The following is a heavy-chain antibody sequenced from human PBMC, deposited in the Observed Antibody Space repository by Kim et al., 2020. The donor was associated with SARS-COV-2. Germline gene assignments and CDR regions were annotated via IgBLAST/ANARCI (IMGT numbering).Heavy chain of an antibody. CDR1: GFTFSSYG. V-gene: IGHV3-30*18. D-gene: IGHD2-2*01. Sequence: GGSLRLSCAASGFTFSSYGMHWVRQAPGKGLEWVAVISYDGSNKYYADSVKGRFTISRDNSKNTLYLQMNSLRAEDTAVYYCAKVEAYCSSTSCAQGYYYYGMDVWGQGTTVTVSS. CDR3: AKVEAYCSSTSCAQGYYYYGMDV. CDR2: ISYDGSNK. J-gene: IGHJ6*02.